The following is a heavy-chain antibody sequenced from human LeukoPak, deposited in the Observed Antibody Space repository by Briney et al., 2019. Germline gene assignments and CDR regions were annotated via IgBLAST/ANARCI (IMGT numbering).Heavy chain of an antibody. J-gene: IGHJ4*02. CDR2: INHSGST. Sequence: SETLSLTCAVYGGSFSGYYWSWIRQPPGRGLEWIGEINHSGSTNYNPSLKSRVTISVDTSKNQFSLKLSSVTAADTAVYYCARDAYTATGYYPYWGQGTLVTVSS. D-gene: IGHD3-9*01. CDR1: GGSFSGYY. CDR3: ARDAYTATGYYPY. V-gene: IGHV4-34*01.